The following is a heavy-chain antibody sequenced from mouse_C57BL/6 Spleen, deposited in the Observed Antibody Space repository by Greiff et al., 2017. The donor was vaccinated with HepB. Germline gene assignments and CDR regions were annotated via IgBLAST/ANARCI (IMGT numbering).Heavy chain of an antibody. Sequence: EVKLQQSGPELVKPGASVKISCKASGYTFTDYYMNWVKQSHGKSLEWIGDINPNNGGTSYNQKFKGKATLTVDKSSSTAYMELRSLTSEDSAVYYCARSPDYTGAMDYWGQGTSVTVSS. CDR1: GYTFTDYY. J-gene: IGHJ4*01. CDR3: ARSPDYTGAMDY. V-gene: IGHV1-26*01. D-gene: IGHD2-12*01. CDR2: INPNNGGT.